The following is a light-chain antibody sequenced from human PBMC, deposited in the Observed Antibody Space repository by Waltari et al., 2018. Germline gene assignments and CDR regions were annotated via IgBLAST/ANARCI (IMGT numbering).Light chain of an antibody. CDR2: VVT. V-gene: IGLV2-14*04. CDR3: SSYTGSSTWV. Sequence: NRQDVGNAPKRLIYVVTKRPSGVSSRFSGSKSGNTASLTISGLQAEDEADYHCSSYTGSSTWVFGGGTRLTVL. J-gene: IGLJ3*02.